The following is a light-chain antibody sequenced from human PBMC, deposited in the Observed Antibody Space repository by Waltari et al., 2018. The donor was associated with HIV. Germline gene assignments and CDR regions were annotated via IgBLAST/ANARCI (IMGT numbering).Light chain of an antibody. CDR3: QQYYSTPLT. Sequence: DIVMTKSPDSLAASLGERATINCKSSQSVLYSSNNKNYLAWYQQKPGQPPKLLISWASTRESGVPDRFSGSGSGTDFTLTISSLQAEDVAVYYCQQYYSTPLTFGGGTKVEIE. CDR2: WAS. CDR1: QSVLYSSNNKNY. V-gene: IGKV4-1*01. J-gene: IGKJ4*01.